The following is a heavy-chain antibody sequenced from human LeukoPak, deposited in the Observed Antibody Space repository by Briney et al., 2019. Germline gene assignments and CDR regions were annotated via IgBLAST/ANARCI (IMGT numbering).Heavy chain of an antibody. V-gene: IGHV1-2*02. CDR3: VRDFDWGPDY. CDR1: GYSFTGYF. Sequence: RASVKVSCKASGYSFTGYFIHWVRQAPGQGLEWMGWIYGHDGGTNFAQKFQDRVTMTRDTSITTAYMELTSLTPDDTAVYYCVRDFDWGPDYWGQGTLVTVSS. J-gene: IGHJ4*02. D-gene: IGHD3-9*01. CDR2: IYGHDGGT.